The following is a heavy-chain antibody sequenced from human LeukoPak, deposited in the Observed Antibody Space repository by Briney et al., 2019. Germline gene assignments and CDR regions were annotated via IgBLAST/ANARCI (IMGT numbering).Heavy chain of an antibody. Sequence: PSETLSLTCNVSGASMSSNYWSWIRQPPGKGLEWIVDIYHSGNTNYSPSLESRVTMSVDESKNQFSLRVHFVSAAHTAVYYCASTRRAAVAGRFDSWGQGTLVTVSS. CDR2: IYHSGNT. J-gene: IGHJ4*02. CDR1: GASMSSNY. D-gene: IGHD6-19*01. CDR3: ASTRRAAVAGRFDS. V-gene: IGHV4-4*09.